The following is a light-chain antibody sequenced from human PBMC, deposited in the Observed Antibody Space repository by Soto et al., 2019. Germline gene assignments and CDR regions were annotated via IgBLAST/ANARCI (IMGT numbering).Light chain of an antibody. CDR1: NSNIGSNP. V-gene: IGLV1-47*02. Sequence: QSVLTQPPSASGTPGQRVTISCSGSNSNIGSNPVYWYQQVPGTAPKLLIQSNNQRPSGVSDRFSGSKSGTSASLAISGLRSEDEAEYYCAAWDESLSGRYVFGTGTKVTVL. J-gene: IGLJ1*01. CDR3: AAWDESLSGRYV. CDR2: SNN.